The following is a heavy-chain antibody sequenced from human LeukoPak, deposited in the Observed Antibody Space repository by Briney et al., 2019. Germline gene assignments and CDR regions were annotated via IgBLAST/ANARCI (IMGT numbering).Heavy chain of an antibody. Sequence: GGSLRLSCAASGLTFSSHWMHWVRQAPGKGLVWVSRITNAGSSTTYADSVKGRFTISRDNAKNMLYLQVNSLRAEDTAVYYCAGEDNSSGYRPFDIWGQGTMVTVPS. CDR1: GLTFSSHW. V-gene: IGHV3-74*01. J-gene: IGHJ3*02. D-gene: IGHD3-22*01. CDR3: AGEDNSSGYRPFDI. CDR2: ITNAGSST.